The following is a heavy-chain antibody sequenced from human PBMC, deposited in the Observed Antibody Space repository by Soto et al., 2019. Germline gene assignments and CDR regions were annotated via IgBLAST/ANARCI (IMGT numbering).Heavy chain of an antibody. CDR2: IYHSGKT. J-gene: IGHJ4*02. D-gene: IGHD3-10*01. CDR3: ATTREAIIHLYYFDF. Sequence: QVQLQESGPRLVKPSGTLSLTCDVSGGSISDSVWWSWVRQAPGKGLEWIGEIYHSGKTYYNPSLKSRVTISTDRSRNQGSLTLDFVTAADTAIYYCATTREAIIHLYYFDFWGQGVLVTVSS. CDR1: GGSISDSVW. V-gene: IGHV4-4*02.